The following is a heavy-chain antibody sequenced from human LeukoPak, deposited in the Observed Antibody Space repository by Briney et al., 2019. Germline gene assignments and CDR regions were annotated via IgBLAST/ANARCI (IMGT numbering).Heavy chain of an antibody. CDR1: GGTFSSYA. V-gene: IGHV1-69*05. J-gene: IGHJ4*02. CDR2: IIPIFGTA. Sequence: SVKVSCKASGGTFSSYAISWVRQAPGQGLEWMGGIIPIFGTANYAQKFQGRVTMTRDTSTSTVYMELSSLRSEDTAVYYCARAIPEGFDYWGQGTLVTVSS. CDR3: ARAIPEGFDY. D-gene: IGHD1-14*01.